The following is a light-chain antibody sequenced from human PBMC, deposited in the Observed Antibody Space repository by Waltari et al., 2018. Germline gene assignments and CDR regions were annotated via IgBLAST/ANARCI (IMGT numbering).Light chain of an antibody. J-gene: IGKJ5*01. Sequence: QMTQSPASLSASVGDRVDITCQATQDITNFLSWFQQKSGRTPRLLIYEASILDTGVPSRFSGRGSGTHFTLTINDVQPEDSATYFCQQYDDVPITFGQVTRLDI. CDR1: QDITNF. CDR3: QQYDDVPIT. CDR2: EAS. V-gene: IGKV1-33*01.